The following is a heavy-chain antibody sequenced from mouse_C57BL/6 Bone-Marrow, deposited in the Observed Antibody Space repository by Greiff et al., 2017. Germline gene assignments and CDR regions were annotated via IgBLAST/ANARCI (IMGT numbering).Heavy chain of an antibody. D-gene: IGHD1-3*01. J-gene: IGHJ2*01. V-gene: IGHV1-82*01. CDR3: ARCGVGDYFDN. CDR2: IYPGDGDT. CDR1: GYAFSSSW. Sequence: VKLVESGPELVKPGASVKISCKASGYAFSSSWMNWVKQRPGKGLEWIGRIYPGDGDTNYNGKFTGKATLTADKSSSTAYMQLSSLTSEDSAVYVCARCGVGDYFDNWGQGTTLTVSS.